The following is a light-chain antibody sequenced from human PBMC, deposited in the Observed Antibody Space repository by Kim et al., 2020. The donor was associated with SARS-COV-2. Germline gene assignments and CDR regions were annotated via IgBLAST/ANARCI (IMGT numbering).Light chain of an antibody. CDR2: KAS. J-gene: IGKJ4*01. CDR1: QNVVSW. CDR3: QKYNTYWT. V-gene: IGKV1-5*03. Sequence: LDGAVGDRTTIAGRARQNVVSWLAWIKVKPRKVPKRLIHKASQLEIGVPSRFSGSGSGTEFTLTISNLQPDDFATNYSQKYNTYWTLGPGTKVEI.